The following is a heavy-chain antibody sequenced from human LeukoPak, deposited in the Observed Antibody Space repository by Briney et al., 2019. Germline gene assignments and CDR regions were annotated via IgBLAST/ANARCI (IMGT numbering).Heavy chain of an antibody. CDR2: IWYDGSNK. CDR3: AKDLAARDTYYFDF. V-gene: IGHV3-33*06. D-gene: IGHD5-18*01. Sequence: GRSLRLSCAASGFTFSSDGMHWVRQAPGKGLEWVAVIWYDGSNKYYADSVKGRFTISRDNSKNTLYLQMNSLRAEDTAVYYCAKDLAARDTYYFDFWGQGTLVTVSS. J-gene: IGHJ4*02. CDR1: GFTFSSDG.